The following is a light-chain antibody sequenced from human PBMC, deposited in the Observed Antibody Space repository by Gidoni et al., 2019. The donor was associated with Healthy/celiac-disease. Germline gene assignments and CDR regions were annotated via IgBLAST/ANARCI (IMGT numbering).Light chain of an antibody. CDR3: QQYNNWPRT. J-gene: IGKJ1*01. Sequence: EIVMTHTPATLSVSPVERATLSCRASQSVSSNLAWYQQQPGQAPRLPIYGASTRATGLPARFSGSGSGTEFTLTISSLQSEDFAVYYCQQYNNWPRTFGQGTKVEIK. V-gene: IGKV3-15*01. CDR2: GAS. CDR1: QSVSSN.